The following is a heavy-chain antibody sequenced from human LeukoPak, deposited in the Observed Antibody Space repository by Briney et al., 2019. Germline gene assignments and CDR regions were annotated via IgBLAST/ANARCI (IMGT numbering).Heavy chain of an antibody. CDR1: GGSISSYY. CDR3: ARHYYDFWSGYLLTSNWFDP. D-gene: IGHD3-3*01. CDR2: IYYSGST. Sequence: SETLSLTCTGSGGSISSYYWSWLRQPPGKGLEWIGYIYYSGSTNYNPSLKSRVTISVDTSKNQFSLKLSSVTAADTAVYYCARHYYDFWSGYLLTSNWFDPWGQGTLVTVSS. V-gene: IGHV4-59*08. J-gene: IGHJ5*02.